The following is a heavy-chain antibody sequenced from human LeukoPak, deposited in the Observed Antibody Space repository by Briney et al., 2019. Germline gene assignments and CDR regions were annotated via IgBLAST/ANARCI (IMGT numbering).Heavy chain of an antibody. V-gene: IGHV3-23*01. D-gene: IGHD2-21*01. CDR2: ISGSGGST. J-gene: IGHJ4*02. Sequence: GGSLRLSCAASGFTFSSYAMSWVRQAPGKGLEWVSAISGSGGSTYYADSVKGRLTISRDNSKNTLYLQMNSLRAEDTAVYYCAKDRWGHIFYFDYWGQGTLVTVSS. CDR3: AKDRWGHIFYFDY. CDR1: GFTFSSYA.